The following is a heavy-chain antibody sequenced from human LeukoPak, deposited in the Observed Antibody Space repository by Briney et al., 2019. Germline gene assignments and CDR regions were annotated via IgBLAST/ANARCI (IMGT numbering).Heavy chain of an antibody. V-gene: IGHV1-18*01. D-gene: IGHD1-26*01. CDR2: ISAYNGNT. J-gene: IGHJ1*01. Sequence: ASVKVSCKASGYTFATYSISWMRQAPGQGLEWMGWISAYNGNTNYAQKFQDRVTMTTDTSTSTAYMELRSLRSDDTAVYYCARDQGYSGSYYVYFQHWGQGTLVTVSS. CDR1: GYTFATYS. CDR3: ARDQGYSGSYYVYFQH.